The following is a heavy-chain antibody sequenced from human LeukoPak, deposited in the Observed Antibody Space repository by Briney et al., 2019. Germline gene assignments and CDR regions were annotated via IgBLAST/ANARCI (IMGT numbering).Heavy chain of an antibody. CDR2: IKQDGSEK. V-gene: IGHV3-7*04. J-gene: IGHJ4*02. CDR3: VGGYGWLPDY. Sequence: PGGFLRLSCAASGFTFSNYWMNWVRQVPGKGLEWVANIKQDGSEKKYVDSVKGRFTISRDNAKNSVYLQMNSLRVDDTAVYYCVGGYGWLPDYWGQGALVTVSS. D-gene: IGHD6-19*01. CDR1: GFTFSNYW.